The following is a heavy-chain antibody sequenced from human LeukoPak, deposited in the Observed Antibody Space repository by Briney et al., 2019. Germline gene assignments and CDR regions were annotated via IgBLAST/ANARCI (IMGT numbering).Heavy chain of an antibody. CDR2: IRRKANGGTT. V-gene: IGHV3-49*04. Sequence: GGSLRLSCTASGFTFGDYAMSWVRQAPGKGPEWVGFIRRKANGGTTEYAASVKGRFTISRDDSKSIAYLQMNSLKTEDTAVYYCTSGLYYNSWSDLFDYWGQGTLVTVSS. J-gene: IGHJ4*02. CDR3: TSGLYYNSWSDLFDY. CDR1: GFTFGDYA. D-gene: IGHD3-3*01.